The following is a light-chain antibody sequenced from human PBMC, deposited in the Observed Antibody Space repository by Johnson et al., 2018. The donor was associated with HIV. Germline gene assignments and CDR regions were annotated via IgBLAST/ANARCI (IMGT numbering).Light chain of an antibody. Sequence: QSVLTQPPSVSAAPGQKVTISCSGSSSTIGNNFVSWYQVLPGPAPKLLIYKDNERPSGIPDRFSGAKSGTSATLGITGLPPGDEADYYCGTWDSSLSTGGVFGTGTKVTVL. CDR1: SSTIGNNF. J-gene: IGLJ1*01. V-gene: IGLV1-51*02. CDR2: KDN. CDR3: GTWDSSLSTGGV.